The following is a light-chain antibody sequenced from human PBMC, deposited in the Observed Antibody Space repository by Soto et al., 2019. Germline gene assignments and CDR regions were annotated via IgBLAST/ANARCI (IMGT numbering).Light chain of an antibody. Sequence: QAVVTQPPSASGTPGQRVTISCSGSSSNIGRNTVNWYQQLPGTAPKLLIYSNNQRPSGVPDRFSGSQSGTSASLAISGLPSEDEADYYCAAWDDSLNGWVFGGGTKLTV. CDR1: SSNIGRNT. CDR3: AAWDDSLNGWV. V-gene: IGLV1-44*01. J-gene: IGLJ3*02. CDR2: SNN.